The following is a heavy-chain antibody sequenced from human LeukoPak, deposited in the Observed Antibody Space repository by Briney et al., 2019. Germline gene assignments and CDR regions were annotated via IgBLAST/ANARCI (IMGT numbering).Heavy chain of an antibody. V-gene: IGHV3-23*01. Sequence: GGSLRLSCAAAGFTFSSYAMSWVRQAPGKGLEWVSAISGSGGSTYYADSVKGRFTISRDNSKNTLYLQMNSLRAEDTAVYYCAKPRLVIQIFDYWGQGTLVTVSS. CDR2: ISGSGGST. CDR3: AKPRLVIQIFDY. CDR1: GFTFSSYA. J-gene: IGHJ4*02. D-gene: IGHD3-9*01.